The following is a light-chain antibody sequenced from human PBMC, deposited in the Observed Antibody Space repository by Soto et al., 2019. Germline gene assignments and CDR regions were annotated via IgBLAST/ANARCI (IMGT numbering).Light chain of an antibody. CDR2: DAS. CDR3: QQYTGPPTT. Sequence: DIQMTQSPSTLSGSVGDRVTITCRASQSINSWLAWYQQKPGKAPKLLIYDASSLESGVPSRFSGSGSGTDFTLTITRLEPEDSAVYFCQQYTGPPTTFGQGTRLEI. CDR1: QSINSW. V-gene: IGKV1-5*01. J-gene: IGKJ5*01.